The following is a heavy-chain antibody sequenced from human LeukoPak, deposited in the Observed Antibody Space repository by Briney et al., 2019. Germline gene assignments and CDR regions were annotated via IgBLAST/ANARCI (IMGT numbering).Heavy chain of an antibody. D-gene: IGHD6-19*01. V-gene: IGHV1-18*01. CDR3: ARAGSGSGWYFDY. Sequence: ASVKVSFKASGYDFTSVGITWVRRAPGQGLEWMGWICPYNGNTRYAQKFQGRVAMTTDTSTTTAYMELRGLRFNDTAVYYCARAGSGSGWYFDYWGQGTLVTVSS. CDR1: GYDFTSVG. J-gene: IGHJ4*02. CDR2: ICPYNGNT.